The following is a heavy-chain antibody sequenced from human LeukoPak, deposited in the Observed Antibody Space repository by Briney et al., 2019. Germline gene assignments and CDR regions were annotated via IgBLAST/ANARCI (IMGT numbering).Heavy chain of an antibody. CDR2: ISGSGGST. J-gene: IGHJ4*02. CDR1: GFTFSSYA. Sequence: GGSLRLSCAASGFTFSSYAMSWVRQAPGKGREWVSAISGSGGSTYYAESVKGRFTISGDNSKNTLYLQMNSLRAEDTAVYYCAKARSGWCQFDYWGQGALVTVSS. CDR3: AKARSGWCQFDY. D-gene: IGHD6-19*01. V-gene: IGHV3-23*01.